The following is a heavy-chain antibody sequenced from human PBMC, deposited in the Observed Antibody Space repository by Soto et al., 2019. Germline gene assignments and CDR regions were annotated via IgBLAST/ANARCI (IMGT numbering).Heavy chain of an antibody. D-gene: IGHD3-10*01. CDR2: IYWNDDK. CDR1: CFSLSTRGVG. J-gene: IGHJ4*02. CDR3: AHSVGEFVFDY. V-gene: IGHV2-5*01. Sequence: HPAHTLPLPCTFSCFSLSTRGVGVGWIRQPPGKALEWLALIYWNDDKRYSPSLKSRLTITKDTSKNQVVLTMTNMDPVDTATYYCAHSVGEFVFDYWGQATLVNVSA.